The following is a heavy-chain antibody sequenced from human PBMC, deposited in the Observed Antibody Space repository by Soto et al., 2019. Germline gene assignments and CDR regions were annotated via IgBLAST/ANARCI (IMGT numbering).Heavy chain of an antibody. CDR3: ARAGYDSSGDYFYAMDV. J-gene: IGHJ6*02. CDR2: IGTAGDP. V-gene: IGHV3-13*05. D-gene: IGHD3-22*01. Sequence: GGSLRLSCVASGFILSGYDMHWVRQATGEGLEWVSAIGTAGDPYYSGSVKGRFTISRGNAENSVYLQMNSLRAGDTAVYYCARAGYDSSGDYFYAMDVWGPGTTVTVSS. CDR1: GFILSGYD.